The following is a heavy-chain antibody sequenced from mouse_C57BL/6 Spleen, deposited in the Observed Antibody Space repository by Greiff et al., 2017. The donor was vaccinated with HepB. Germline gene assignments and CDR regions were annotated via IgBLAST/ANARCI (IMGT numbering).Heavy chain of an antibody. V-gene: IGHV5-17*01. J-gene: IGHJ3*01. CDR1: GFTFSDYG. Sequence: EVKLMESGGGLVKPGGSLKLSCAASGFTFSDYGMHWVRQAPEKGLEWVAYISSGSSTLYYADTVKGRFTISRDNAKNTLFLQMTSLRSEDTAMYYCARPDRAWFAYWGQGTLVTVSA. CDR2: ISSGSSTL. CDR3: ARPDRAWFAY.